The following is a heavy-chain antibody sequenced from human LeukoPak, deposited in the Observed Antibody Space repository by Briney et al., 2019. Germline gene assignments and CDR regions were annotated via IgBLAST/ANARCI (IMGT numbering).Heavy chain of an antibody. CDR2: ISWNSGSI. V-gene: IGHV3-9*01. Sequence: GGSLRLSCAASGFTFDDYAMHWVRQAPGKGLEWVSGISWNSGSIGYADSVKGRFTISRDNAKNSLYLQMNSLRAEDTALYYCAIVLSGSYYHPLDYWGQGTLVTVSS. CDR3: AIVLSGSYYHPLDY. D-gene: IGHD1-26*01. J-gene: IGHJ4*02. CDR1: GFTFDDYA.